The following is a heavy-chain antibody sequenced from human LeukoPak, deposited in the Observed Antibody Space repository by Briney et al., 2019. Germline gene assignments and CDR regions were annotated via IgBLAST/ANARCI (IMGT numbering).Heavy chain of an antibody. V-gene: IGHV3-23*01. D-gene: IGHD3-22*01. CDR2: ISGSGGST. Sequence: GGTLRLSCAASGFTFSSYGMSWVRQAPGKGLEWVSAISGSGGSTYYADSVKGRFTISRDNSKNTLYLQMNSLRAEDTAVYYCARLTMIALSWGQGTLVTVSS. CDR3: ARLTMIALS. CDR1: GFTFSSYG. J-gene: IGHJ4*02.